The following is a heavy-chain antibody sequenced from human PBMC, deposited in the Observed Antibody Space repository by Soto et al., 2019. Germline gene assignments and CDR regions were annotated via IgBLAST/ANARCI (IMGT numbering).Heavy chain of an antibody. J-gene: IGHJ4*02. CDR3: ARDNSYLGGDCYFDY. CDR1: GFTFSSYW. Sequence: GGSVRLSCAASGFTFSSYWMSWVRQAPGKGLEWVANIKQDGSEKYYVDSVKGRFTISRDNAKNSLYLQMNSLRAEDTAVYYCARDNSYLGGDCYFDYWGQGTLVTVSS. V-gene: IGHV3-7*01. CDR2: IKQDGSEK. D-gene: IGHD2-21*01.